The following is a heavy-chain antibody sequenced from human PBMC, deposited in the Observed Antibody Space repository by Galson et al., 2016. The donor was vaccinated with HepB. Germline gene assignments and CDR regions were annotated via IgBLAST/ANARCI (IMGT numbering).Heavy chain of an antibody. D-gene: IGHD3-3*01. CDR2: IYPGDSDT. V-gene: IGHV5-51*01. J-gene: IGHJ5*02. Sequence: QSGAEVKQPGESLKISCEASEYSFTSFWIAWVRQMPGRGLEWLGIIYPGDSDTRYSPSFRGQVTISADRSINTAYLQWSSLKASDTAMYYCVRDGTGKYDFWSGYPNNWFDPWGQGTLVTVSS. CDR3: VRDGTGKYDFWSGYPNNWFDP. CDR1: EYSFTSFW.